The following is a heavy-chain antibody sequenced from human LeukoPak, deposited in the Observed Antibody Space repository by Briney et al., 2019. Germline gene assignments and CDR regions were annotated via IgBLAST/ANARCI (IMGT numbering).Heavy chain of an antibody. CDR1: GFSFSTHA. Sequence: GGSLRLSCAASGFSFSTHATGWVRQAPGKGLEWVSSIKGGGNDPFYADSVKGRFTISRDNSKNTLFLQLNSLRAEDSAVYYCAKGGHVFNPFHWWGQGTLVTVSS. V-gene: IGHV3-23*01. CDR2: IKGGGNDP. J-gene: IGHJ4*02. CDR3: AKGGHVFNPFHW. D-gene: IGHD5/OR15-5a*01.